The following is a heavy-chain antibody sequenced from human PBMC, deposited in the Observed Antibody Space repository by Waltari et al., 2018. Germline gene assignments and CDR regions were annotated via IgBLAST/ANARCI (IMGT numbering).Heavy chain of an antibody. J-gene: IGHJ3*01. Sequence: QVQLQESGPGLVKPSETLSLTCTVSGVSISSHFLTWIRQPAGKGLEWVGRSRTSGVTDYSPSLKSRVTMSVDTSKNQFSLRLSSVTAADTAVYYCARNQNGAFDVWGQGTRVTVSS. CDR1: GVSISSHF. V-gene: IGHV4-4*07. D-gene: IGHD2-2*01. CDR2: SRTSGVT. CDR3: ARNQNGAFDV.